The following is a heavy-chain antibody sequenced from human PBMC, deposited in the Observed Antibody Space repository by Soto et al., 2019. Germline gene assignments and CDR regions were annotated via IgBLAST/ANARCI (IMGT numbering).Heavy chain of an antibody. D-gene: IGHD1-26*01. CDR1: NGSITSSGYY. J-gene: IGHJ4*02. V-gene: IGHV4-31*03. CDR3: ARMSGTYYVPDY. CDR2: IYHSGSN. Sequence: QVQLQESGPRLVEASQTLSLTCTVSNGSITSSGYYWSWIRQPPGKRLEWIGYIYHSGSNFYSPSLPCRLTLSVDTSKTQFSLTLSSVTAADTAVYHCARMSGTYYVPDYWGKGTLVTVSS.